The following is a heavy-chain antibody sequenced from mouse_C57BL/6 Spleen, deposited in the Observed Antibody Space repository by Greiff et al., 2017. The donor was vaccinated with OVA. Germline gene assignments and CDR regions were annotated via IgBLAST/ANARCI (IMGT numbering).Heavy chain of an antibody. Sequence: VQLQQSGPELVKPGASVKMSCKASGYTFTDYNMHWVKQSHGKSLEWIGYINPNNGGTSYNQKFKGKATLTVNKSSSTAYMELRSLTSEDSAVYYCARDYYGNYEGDYWGQGTTLTVSS. CDR2: INPNNGGT. CDR3: ARDYYGNYEGDY. V-gene: IGHV1-22*01. CDR1: GYTFTDYN. D-gene: IGHD2-1*01. J-gene: IGHJ2*01.